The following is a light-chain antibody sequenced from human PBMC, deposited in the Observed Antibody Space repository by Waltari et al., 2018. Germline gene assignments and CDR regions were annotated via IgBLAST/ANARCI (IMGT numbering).Light chain of an antibody. CDR3: QHYVTLPAT. CDR1: QSLSRP. V-gene: IGKV3-20*01. CDR2: DAS. Sequence: EIVLTQSPGTLSLSPGERATLSCRTSQSLSRPLAWYQQKPGQAPRLLIYDASRRATGIPDRFIGSGSGTDFCLTISRLEPEDFAVYYCQHYVTLPATFGQGTRVELK. J-gene: IGKJ1*01.